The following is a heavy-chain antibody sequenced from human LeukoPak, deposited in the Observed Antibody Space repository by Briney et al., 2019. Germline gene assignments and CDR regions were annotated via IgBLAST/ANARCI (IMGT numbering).Heavy chain of an antibody. V-gene: IGHV1-69*13. Sequence: SVKVSRKASGGTFSSYAISWVRQAPGQGLEWMGGIIPIFGTANYAQKFQGRVTITADESTSTAYMELSSLRSEDTAVYYCARATTGYSYGTGDAFDIWGQGTMVTVSS. CDR3: ARATTGYSYGTGDAFDI. J-gene: IGHJ3*02. CDR1: GGTFSSYA. CDR2: IIPIFGTA. D-gene: IGHD5-18*01.